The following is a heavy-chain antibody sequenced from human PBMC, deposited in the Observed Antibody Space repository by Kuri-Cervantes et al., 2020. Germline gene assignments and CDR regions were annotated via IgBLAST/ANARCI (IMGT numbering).Heavy chain of an antibody. Sequence: GESLKISCAASGFTFSDYYMSWIRQAPGKGLEWVSYISSSGSTIYYADSVKGRFTISRDNSKNTLYLQMNSLKTEDTAVYYCTTTTVGYYYYGMDVWGQGTTVTVSS. V-gene: IGHV3-11*01. CDR3: TTTTVGYYYYGMDV. D-gene: IGHD4-11*01. CDR2: ISSSGSTI. CDR1: GFTFSDYY. J-gene: IGHJ6*02.